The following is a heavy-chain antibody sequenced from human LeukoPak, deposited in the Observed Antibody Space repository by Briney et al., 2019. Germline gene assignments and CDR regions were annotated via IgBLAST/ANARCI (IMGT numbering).Heavy chain of an antibody. D-gene: IGHD4-17*01. Sequence: SETLSLTCTVSGGSISRYYWSWIRQPAGKGLEWIGRIYTSGSTNYNPSLKSRVTMSVDTSKNQFSLKLSSVTAADTAVYYCARGLDYGDYFDYWGQGTLVTVSS. J-gene: IGHJ4*02. V-gene: IGHV4-4*07. CDR1: GGSISRYY. CDR2: IYTSGST. CDR3: ARGLDYGDYFDY.